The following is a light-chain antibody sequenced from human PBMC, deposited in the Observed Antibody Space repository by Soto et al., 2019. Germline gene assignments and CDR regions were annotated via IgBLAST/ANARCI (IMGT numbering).Light chain of an antibody. CDR3: QHRANWPHT. Sequence: EIVSTQSPATLSLSPGERATLSCRASQSVSSYLAWYQQKPGQAPRLLIYDASKRATGIPARFSGSGSGTAFTLTISSLEPEDSAVYYCQHRANWPHTFGQGTKLEIK. J-gene: IGKJ2*01. CDR2: DAS. CDR1: QSVSSY. V-gene: IGKV3-11*01.